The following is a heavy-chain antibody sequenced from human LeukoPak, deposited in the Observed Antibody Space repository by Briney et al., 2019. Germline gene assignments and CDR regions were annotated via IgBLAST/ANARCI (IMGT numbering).Heavy chain of an antibody. CDR1: GGTFSSYA. CDR2: IIPIFGTA. V-gene: IGHV1-69*13. D-gene: IGHD6-13*01. J-gene: IGHJ4*02. Sequence: GASVKVSCKASGGTFSSYAISWVRQAPGQGLEWMGGIIPIFGTANYAQKFQGRVTITADESTSTAYMELSSLRSEDTAVYYCARGFSAAAADMGYWGQGTLVTVSS. CDR3: ARGFSAAAADMGY.